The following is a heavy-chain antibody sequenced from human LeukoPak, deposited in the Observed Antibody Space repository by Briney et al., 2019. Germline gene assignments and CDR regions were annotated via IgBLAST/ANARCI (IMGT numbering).Heavy chain of an antibody. V-gene: IGHV4-38-2*01. J-gene: IGHJ4*02. CDR2: IYHSGST. CDR1: GYSISSGYY. D-gene: IGHD1-26*01. Sequence: PSETLSLACAVSGYSISSGYYWGWIRQPPGKGLEWIGSIYHSGSTYYNPSLKSRVTISVDTSKNQFSLKLSSVTAADTAVYYCGVGATIGSEVDYWGQGTLVTVSS. CDR3: GVGATIGSEVDY.